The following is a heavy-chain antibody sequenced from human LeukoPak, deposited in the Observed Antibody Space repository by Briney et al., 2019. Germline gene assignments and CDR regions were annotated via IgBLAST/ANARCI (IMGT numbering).Heavy chain of an antibody. CDR1: GYTFTSYG. J-gene: IGHJ3*02. V-gene: IGHV1-18*01. CDR3: ARIPLAYCSSTSCFHAFDI. Sequence: ASVKVSCKASGYTFTSYGISWVRQAPGQGLEWMGWISAYNDNTNYAQKLQGRVTMTTDTSTSTAYMELRSVRSDDTAVYYCARIPLAYCSSTSCFHAFDIWGQGTLVTVSS. D-gene: IGHD2-2*01. CDR2: ISAYNDNT.